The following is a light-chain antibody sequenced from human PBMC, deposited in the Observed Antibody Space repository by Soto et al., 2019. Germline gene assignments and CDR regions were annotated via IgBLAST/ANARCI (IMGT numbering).Light chain of an antibody. Sequence: EIVLTQSPGTLSLSPGERATLSCRASQSVSSTYLAWYQQKPGQAPRLLIYGASSRASGIPDRFSGSGSGTDFTLTISRLDPEDFAVYYCQQYYYTPYSFGQGTKLEIK. V-gene: IGKV3-20*01. CDR2: GAS. J-gene: IGKJ2*03. CDR3: QQYYYTPYS. CDR1: QSVSSTY.